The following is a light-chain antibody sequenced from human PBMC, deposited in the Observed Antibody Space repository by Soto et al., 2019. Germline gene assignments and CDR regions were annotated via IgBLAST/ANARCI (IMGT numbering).Light chain of an antibody. CDR3: QQLNSFPIT. CDR2: DAS. CDR1: QSITDW. Sequence: DIQMTQSPSTLSASVGDRVTITCRASQSITDWGAWYQHKLGRAPKLLIYDASTLESGVPSRFSGSGYGTEFTLTITSLQPEDFATYYCQQLNSFPITFGQGTRLEIK. V-gene: IGKV1-5*01. J-gene: IGKJ5*01.